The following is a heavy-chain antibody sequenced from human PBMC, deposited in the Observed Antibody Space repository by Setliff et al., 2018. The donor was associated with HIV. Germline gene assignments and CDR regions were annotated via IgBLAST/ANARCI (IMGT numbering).Heavy chain of an antibody. CDR1: GYSFTGYY. Sequence: ASVKVSCKASGYSFTGYYMHCVRQAPGQGIEWLGLINPSSGGSVSAQKFQGRVSMTRDTSITTAYLELSDLRSDDTAVYYCASGGDSPLVKGYYFLYWGQGTLVTVS. J-gene: IGHJ4*02. CDR3: ASGGDSPLVKGYYFLY. V-gene: IGHV1-2*02. D-gene: IGHD5-18*01. CDR2: INPSSGGS.